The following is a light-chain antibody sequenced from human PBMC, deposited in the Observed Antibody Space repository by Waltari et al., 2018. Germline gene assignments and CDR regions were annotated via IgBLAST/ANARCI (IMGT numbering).Light chain of an antibody. V-gene: IGLV8-61*01. CDR1: SGYISSTSH. CDR3: SLYMGSGIWV. CDR2: KGN. Sequence: QTVVTQEPSLSVSPGGTVTLTCALSSGYISSTSHANWYQQTPGQAPRTLVYKGNSRSSGVPDRFSGSILGNKAALTITGAQADDDSDYYCSLYMGSGIWVFGGGTKLTVL. J-gene: IGLJ3*02.